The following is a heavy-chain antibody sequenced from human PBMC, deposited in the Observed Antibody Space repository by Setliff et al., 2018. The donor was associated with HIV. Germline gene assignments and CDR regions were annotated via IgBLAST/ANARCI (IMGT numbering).Heavy chain of an antibody. V-gene: IGHV1-69-2*01. CDR1: GYTFTDYY. J-gene: IGHJ3*02. CDR3: ATDYSPYYYDSSGYPNDALDI. Sequence: ASVKVSCKVSGYTFTDYYMHWVQQAPGKGLEWMGLVDPEDGETIYAEKFQGRVTITADTSTDTAYMELSSLRSEDTAVYYCATDYSPYYYDSSGYPNDALDIWGQGTMVT. CDR2: VDPEDGET. D-gene: IGHD3-22*01.